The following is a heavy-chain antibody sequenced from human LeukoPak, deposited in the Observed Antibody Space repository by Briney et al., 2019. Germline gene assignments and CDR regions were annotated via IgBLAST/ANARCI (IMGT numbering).Heavy chain of an antibody. CDR1: VFTFTSSP. D-gene: IGHD6-19*01. V-gene: IGHV1-58*02. Sequence: GTSVKVSCKASVFTFTSSPMHWVRQARGQRLEWIGWIVVGSGNTNYAQKFQERVTITRDVSTNTAYMELSSLRSEDTAVYYCATGSGWYSPDYWGQGTLVTVSS. J-gene: IGHJ4*02. CDR2: IVVGSGNT. CDR3: ATGSGWYSPDY.